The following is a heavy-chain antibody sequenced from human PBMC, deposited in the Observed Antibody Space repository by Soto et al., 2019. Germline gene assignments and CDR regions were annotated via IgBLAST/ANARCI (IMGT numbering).Heavy chain of an antibody. CDR2: IYYIGST. Sequence: QVQLQESGPGLVKPSQTLSLTCTVSGGSISSGGYYWNWIRQHPGKGLEWIGYIYYIGSTYYNPSIKRRVTISRDTSTNQFSLRLSSVTAADTAVYYCARSVFPWGQGTLVTVSS. J-gene: IGHJ5*02. CDR3: ARSVFP. V-gene: IGHV4-31*03. CDR1: GGSISSGGYY.